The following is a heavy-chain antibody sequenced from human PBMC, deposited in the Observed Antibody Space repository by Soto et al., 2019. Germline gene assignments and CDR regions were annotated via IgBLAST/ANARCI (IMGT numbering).Heavy chain of an antibody. V-gene: IGHV3-33*01. CDR1: GFTFSSYG. D-gene: IGHD1-26*01. CDR3: ARDNMGAPDYGMDV. CDR2: IWYDGSNK. J-gene: IGHJ6*02. Sequence: GGSLRLSCAASGFTFSSYGMHWVRQAPGKGLEWVAVIWYDGSNKYYADSVKGRFTISRDNSKNTLYLQMNSLRAEDTAVYYCARDNMGAPDYGMDVWGQGTTVTVSS.